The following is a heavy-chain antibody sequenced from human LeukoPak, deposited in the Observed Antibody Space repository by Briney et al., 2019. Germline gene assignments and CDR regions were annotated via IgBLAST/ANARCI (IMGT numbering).Heavy chain of an antibody. V-gene: IGHV4-39*01. CDR3: SRYIRRRPQFDY. J-gene: IGHJ4*02. CDR1: GGSISSNDYY. CDR2: ILYSGNT. Sequence: SETLSLTCTVSGGSISSNDYYWGWIRQPPGKGLEWIGNILYSGNTFYHPSLKSRITIAVDTSKNQFSLKLSSVTAADTAVYYCSRYIRRRPQFDYWGQGTLVTVSS.